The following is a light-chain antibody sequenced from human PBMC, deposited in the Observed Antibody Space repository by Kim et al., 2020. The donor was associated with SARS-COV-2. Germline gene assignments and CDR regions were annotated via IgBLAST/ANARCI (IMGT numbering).Light chain of an antibody. CDR2: GAS. V-gene: IGKV3-20*01. CDR3: QQYGISPLMYT. CDR1: QSVSNNY. Sequence: EIVLTQSPGTLSLSPGEGATLSCRASQSVSNNYLAWYQQKPDQAPRLLIYGASSRATDIPDRFSGSGSGTDFTLTINRLQPEDFAVYYCQQYGISPLMYTFGQGTKLEI. J-gene: IGKJ2*01.